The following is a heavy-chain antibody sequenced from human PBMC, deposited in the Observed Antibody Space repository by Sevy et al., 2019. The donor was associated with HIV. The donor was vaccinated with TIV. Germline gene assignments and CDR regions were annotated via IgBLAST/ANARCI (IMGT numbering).Heavy chain of an antibody. D-gene: IGHD3-3*01. CDR1: GFSFTSYG. CDR3: AKAGRDLCSGYCPLES. V-gene: IGHV3-23*01. J-gene: IGHJ4*02. CDR2: ISGTGAKI. Sequence: GGSLRLSCVASGFSFTSYGMSWVRQAPGKGLEWVSGISGTGAKIFYADSVKGRFTISRDTSKNTLYLQMNSLRTEDTAVYFCAKAGRDLCSGYCPLESWGQGTLVTVSS.